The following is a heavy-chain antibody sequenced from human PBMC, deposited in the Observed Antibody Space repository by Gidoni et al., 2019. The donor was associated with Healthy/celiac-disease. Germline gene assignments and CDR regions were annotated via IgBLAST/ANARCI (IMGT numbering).Heavy chain of an antibody. J-gene: IGHJ4*02. D-gene: IGHD3-9*01. CDR1: GRTFSSYA. CDR3: ARSYDYDILTGYLDY. CDR2: IIPIFGTA. V-gene: IGHV1-69*06. Sequence: QVQLVQSGAAVKKPVSSVKVSCKASGRTFSSYAISWVRQAPGQGLEWMGVIIPIFGTANYAQKFQGRVTITADKSTRTAYMELSSLRSEDTAVYYCARSYDYDILTGYLDYWGQGTLVTVSS.